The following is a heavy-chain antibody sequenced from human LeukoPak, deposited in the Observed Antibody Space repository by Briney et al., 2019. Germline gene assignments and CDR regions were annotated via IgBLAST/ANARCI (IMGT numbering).Heavy chain of an antibody. V-gene: IGHV1-2*02. J-gene: IGHJ3*02. CDR3: ARESGYGGNPDAFDI. Sequence: ASVKVSCKASGYTFTGYYMHWVRQAPGQGLEWMGWINPNSGGTNYAQKFQGRVTMTRDTSISTAYMELSRLRSDDTAVYYCARESGYGGNPDAFDIWGQGTMVTVSS. CDR1: GYTFTGYY. D-gene: IGHD4-23*01. CDR2: INPNSGGT.